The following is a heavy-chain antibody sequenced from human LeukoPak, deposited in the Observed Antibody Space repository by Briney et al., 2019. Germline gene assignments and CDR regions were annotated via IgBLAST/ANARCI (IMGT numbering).Heavy chain of an antibody. CDR1: GGSIRSSYYY. D-gene: IGHD6-13*01. CDR3: AREYSSSFDY. CDR2: IYDSGST. J-gene: IGHJ4*02. Sequence: SETLSLTCTVSGGSIRSSYYYWGWIRQPPGKGLEWIGSIYDSGSTYYNPSLKSRVTISVDTSKNQFSLKLSSVTAADTAVYYCAREYSSSFDYWGQGTLVTVSS. V-gene: IGHV4-39*02.